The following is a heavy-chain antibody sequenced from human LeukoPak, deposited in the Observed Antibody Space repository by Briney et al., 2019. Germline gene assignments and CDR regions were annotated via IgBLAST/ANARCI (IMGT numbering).Heavy chain of an antibody. V-gene: IGHV4-39*01. Sequence: NPSETLSLTCTVSGGSISSSSYFWGWIRQPPGKGLEWIGSIYYSGSTYYNPSLKSRVTISVDTSKNQFSLKLSSVTAADTAVYYCYYDRSGNDFWGQGTLVTVSS. D-gene: IGHD3-22*01. J-gene: IGHJ4*02. CDR2: IYYSGST. CDR1: GGSISSSSYF. CDR3: YYDRSGNDF.